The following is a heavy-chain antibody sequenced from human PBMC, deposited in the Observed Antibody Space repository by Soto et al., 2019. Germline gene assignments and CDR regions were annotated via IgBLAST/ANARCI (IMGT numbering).Heavy chain of an antibody. D-gene: IGHD6-13*01. V-gene: IGHV1-2*02. J-gene: IGHJ6*02. CDR1: GYTFTGYY. CDR2: LNPNSGGT. Sequence: QVQLVQSGAAVKKPGASVKVSCKASGYTFTGYYMHWVRQAPGQGLEWMGWLNPNSGGTNYAQKFQGRVTMTRDTSISPGYMELYRLRSDDTAVYYCARDGIAAGGSGEYGMDVWGQGTTVTVSS. CDR3: ARDGIAAGGSGEYGMDV.